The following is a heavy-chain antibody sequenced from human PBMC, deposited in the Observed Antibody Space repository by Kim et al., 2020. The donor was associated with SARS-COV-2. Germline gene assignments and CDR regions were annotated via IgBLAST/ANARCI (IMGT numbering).Heavy chain of an antibody. Sequence: GGSLRLSCAASGFTFSSYAMHWVRQAPGKGLEWVAVISYDGSNKYYADSVKGRFTISRDNSKNTLYLQMNSQRAEDTAVYYCARTGSGGYWYYFGYWGQGTLVTVSS. CDR3: ARTGSGGYWYYFGY. D-gene: IGHD3-10*01. V-gene: IGHV3-30*04. J-gene: IGHJ4*02. CDR2: ISYDGSNK. CDR1: GFTFSSYA.